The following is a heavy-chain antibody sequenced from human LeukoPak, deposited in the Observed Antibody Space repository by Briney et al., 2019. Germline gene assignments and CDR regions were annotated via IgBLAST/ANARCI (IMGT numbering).Heavy chain of an antibody. Sequence: GGSLRLSCAASGFTVSSNYMSWVRQAPGKGLEWVSVIYSGGSTYYADSVKGRFTISRDNSKNTLYLQMNSLRAEDTAVYYCAKGPGEYSSSWSDYWGQGTLVTVSS. CDR1: GFTVSSNY. V-gene: IGHV3-53*01. CDR2: IYSGGST. D-gene: IGHD6-13*01. CDR3: AKGPGEYSSSWSDY. J-gene: IGHJ4*02.